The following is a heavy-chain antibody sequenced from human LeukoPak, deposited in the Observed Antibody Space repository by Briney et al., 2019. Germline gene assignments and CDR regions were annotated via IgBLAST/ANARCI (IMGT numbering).Heavy chain of an antibody. CDR1: GFTFSSYG. Sequence: PGGSLRLSCAASGFTFSSYGMHWVRQAPGKGLDWVAFIRYDGSNKYYADSVKGRFTISRDNAKNSLYLQMNSLRAEDTAVYYCARDRYCSGGSCYFGHYYYYMDVWGKGTTVTVSS. D-gene: IGHD2-15*01. V-gene: IGHV3-30*02. CDR2: IRYDGSNK. J-gene: IGHJ6*03. CDR3: ARDRYCSGGSCYFGHYYYYMDV.